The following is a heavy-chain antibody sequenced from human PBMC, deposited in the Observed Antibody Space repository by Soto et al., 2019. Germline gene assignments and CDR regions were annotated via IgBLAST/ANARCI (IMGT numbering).Heavy chain of an antibody. J-gene: IGHJ6*02. CDR3: AKGVLVTAIRSLYYYYGMDV. Sequence: TGGSLRLSCAASGFTFSSYAMSWVRQAPGKGLEWVSAISGSGGSTYYADSVKGRFTISRDNSKNTLYLQMNSLRAEDTAVYYCAKGVLVTAIRSLYYYYGMDVWGQGTTVTVSS. D-gene: IGHD2-21*02. CDR1: GFTFSSYA. V-gene: IGHV3-23*01. CDR2: ISGSGGST.